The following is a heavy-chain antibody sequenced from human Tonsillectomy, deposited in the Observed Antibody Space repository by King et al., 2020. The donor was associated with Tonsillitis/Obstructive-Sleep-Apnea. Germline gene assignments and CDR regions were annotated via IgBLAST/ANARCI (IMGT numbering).Heavy chain of an antibody. D-gene: IGHD4-11*01. CDR1: GGSISSYY. Sequence: VQLQESGPGLVKPSETLSLTCTVSGGSISSYYWSWIRQPPGKGLEWIGYSYYSGSTNYNPSLKSRVTISVDTSKTQFSLKLSSVTAADTAVYYCARQTTVTTFWFDPWGQGTLVTVSS. CDR3: ARQTTVTTFWFDP. V-gene: IGHV4-59*01. J-gene: IGHJ5*02. CDR2: SYYSGST.